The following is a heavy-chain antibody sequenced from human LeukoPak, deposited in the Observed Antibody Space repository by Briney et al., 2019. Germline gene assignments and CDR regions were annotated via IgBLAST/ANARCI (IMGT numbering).Heavy chain of an antibody. CDR3: TRTSGSYFGYDY. V-gene: IGHV3-49*04. D-gene: IGHD3-10*01. CDR2: IRIKAYGGTT. CDR1: GFTFGDYA. J-gene: IGHJ4*02. Sequence: GGSLRLSCTASGFTFGDYAMSWVRQAPGKGLEWVGFIRIKAYGGTTEYAASVKGRFTISRDDSKSIAYLQMNSLKTEDTAVYYCTRTSGSYFGYDYWGQGTLVTVSS.